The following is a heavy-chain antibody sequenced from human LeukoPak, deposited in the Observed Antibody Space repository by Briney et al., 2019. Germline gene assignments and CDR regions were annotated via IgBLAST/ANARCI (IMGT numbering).Heavy chain of an antibody. Sequence: SETLSLTCIVSGGSGGTYSWTWIRLPAGKGLEWIGRIYTSGSTNYNPSLKSRVTMSVDTSKNQFSLNLSSVTAADTAVYYCARAAAGSSKYDYWGQGILVTVSS. J-gene: IGHJ4*02. V-gene: IGHV4-4*07. CDR2: IYTSGST. CDR3: ARAAAGSSKYDY. D-gene: IGHD6-13*01. CDR1: GGSGGTYS.